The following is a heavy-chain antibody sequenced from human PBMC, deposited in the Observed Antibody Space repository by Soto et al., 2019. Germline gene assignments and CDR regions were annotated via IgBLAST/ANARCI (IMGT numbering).Heavy chain of an antibody. D-gene: IGHD3-10*01. J-gene: IGHJ5*02. CDR2: TLYSGRT. V-gene: IGHV4-4*02. CDR3: SSRVTDAPT. Sequence: QVQLQESGPGLVKPSGTLSLTCAVSGASISSGWWTWVRQPPGKGLEWIGETLYSGRTNYNSSLTSRVTISIGKSKKQYSLNLSSVTAADTAVYYCSSRVTDAPTWGQGTLVTVSS. CDR1: GASISSGW.